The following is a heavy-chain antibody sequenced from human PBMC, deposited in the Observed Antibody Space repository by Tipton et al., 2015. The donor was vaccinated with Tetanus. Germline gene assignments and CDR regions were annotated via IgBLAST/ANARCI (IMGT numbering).Heavy chain of an antibody. D-gene: IGHD6-19*01. Sequence: SLRLSCVASGFTFSNYAMNWGRQAPGKGLEWVANINEDGSGNYYVDSVKGRFTISRDNAGNSLFLQMNSLRVEDTAVYYCARSIAVSGYYYYGMDVWGQGTLVTVSS. CDR1: GFTFSNYA. CDR3: ARSIAVSGYYYYGMDV. CDR2: INEDGSGN. J-gene: IGHJ6*02. V-gene: IGHV3-7*01.